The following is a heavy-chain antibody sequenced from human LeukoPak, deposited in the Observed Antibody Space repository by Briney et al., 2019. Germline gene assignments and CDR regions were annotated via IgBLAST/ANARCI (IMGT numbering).Heavy chain of an antibody. CDR3: AWYGVTHGLDV. CDR2: VNQDGSDK. CDR1: GFSLSNYW. J-gene: IGHJ6*02. D-gene: IGHD3-10*01. Sequence: GGSLRLSCAASGFSLSNYWMSWVRQAPGKGLEWVANVNQDGSDKYYVDSVMGRFTISKDNAKNSVYLQMNSLRPEDTTIYYCAWYGVTHGLDVWGQGTTVTVSS. V-gene: IGHV3-7*01.